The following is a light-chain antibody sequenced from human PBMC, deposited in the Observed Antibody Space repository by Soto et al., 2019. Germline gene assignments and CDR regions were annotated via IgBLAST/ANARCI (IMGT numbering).Light chain of an antibody. CDR3: CSYTDGSSLL. Sequence: QSALTQPDSVSESPGQSISISCGGGRNDIGTYNLVSWYQQHPGKAPKLIIYEGNKRPSGVSNRFSGSRSGNTASLTISGLQAEDEADYYCCSYTDGSSLLFGGGTQLTVL. V-gene: IGLV2-23*01. CDR2: EGN. CDR1: RNDIGTYNL. J-gene: IGLJ3*02.